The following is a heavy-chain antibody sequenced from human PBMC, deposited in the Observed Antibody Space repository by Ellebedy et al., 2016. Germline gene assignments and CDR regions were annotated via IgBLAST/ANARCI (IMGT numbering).Heavy chain of an antibody. Sequence: SLKISXAASGFTFDDYAMHWVRQAPGKGLEWVSGISWNSGSIGYADSVKGRFTISRDNAKNSLYLQMNSLRAEDTALYYCATWGYCSSTSCPALGGYYYYYMDVWGKGTTVTVSS. CDR1: GFTFDDYA. D-gene: IGHD2-2*01. J-gene: IGHJ6*03. CDR3: ATWGYCSSTSCPALGGYYYYYMDV. V-gene: IGHV3-9*01. CDR2: ISWNSGSI.